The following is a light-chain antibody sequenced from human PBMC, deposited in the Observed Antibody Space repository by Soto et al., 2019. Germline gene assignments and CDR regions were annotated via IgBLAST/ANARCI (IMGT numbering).Light chain of an antibody. CDR1: QSVSSSY. V-gene: IGKV3-20*01. CDR2: GAS. Sequence: EIVLTQSPGTLSLSPGERATLSCRASQSVSSSYLAWYQQKPGQAPRLLIYGASSRATGIPDRFSGSGSGTDFTLTSSSLEPEDFAVYFCQQYDSTPWTFGQGTKVDIK. J-gene: IGKJ1*01. CDR3: QQYDSTPWT.